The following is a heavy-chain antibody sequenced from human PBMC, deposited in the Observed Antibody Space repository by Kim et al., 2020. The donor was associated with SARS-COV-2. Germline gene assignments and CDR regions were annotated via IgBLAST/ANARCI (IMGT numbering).Heavy chain of an antibody. CDR1: GFSLGNYW. D-gene: IGHD6-19*01. Sequence: GGSLRLSCEASGFSLGNYWMSWVRQAPGKGPQWVANIKYDGSEQNYVDFVRGRFTVSRDIAKNAMYLQMNSLRGEDTAVYYCARDKAVGSGWSDSWGQGTLVTVSS. V-gene: IGHV3-7*01. CDR3: ARDKAVGSGWSDS. J-gene: IGHJ5*01. CDR2: IKYDGSEQ.